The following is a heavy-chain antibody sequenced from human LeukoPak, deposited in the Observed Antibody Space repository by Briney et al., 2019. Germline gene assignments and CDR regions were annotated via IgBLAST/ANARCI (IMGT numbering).Heavy chain of an antibody. CDR2: ISSSGGST. V-gene: IGHV3-23*01. D-gene: IGHD5-12*01. Sequence: PGGSLRLSCAASGLIFSNYVMSWVRQPPGKGLEWVSAISSSGGSTYYADSVKGRFTISRDNSKNTLYLQMNGLRAEDTAVYYCAKASQLWIIDYWGQGTLVTVSS. J-gene: IGHJ4*02. CDR3: AKASQLWIIDY. CDR1: GLIFSNYV.